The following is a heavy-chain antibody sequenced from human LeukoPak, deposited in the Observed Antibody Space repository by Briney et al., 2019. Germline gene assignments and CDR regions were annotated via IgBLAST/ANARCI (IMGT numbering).Heavy chain of an antibody. D-gene: IGHD4-23*01. CDR3: ARGGKATVVTM. CDR1: GGSINSYY. J-gene: IGHJ4*02. Sequence: SETLSLTCTVFGGSINSYYWTWIRQSAGKGLEWIGRMYSSGSSNYNPSLKSRGSMSVDTSKNQFSVKLTSVTAADTAVYYCARGGKATVVTMWGQGILVTVSS. CDR2: MYSSGSS. V-gene: IGHV4-4*07.